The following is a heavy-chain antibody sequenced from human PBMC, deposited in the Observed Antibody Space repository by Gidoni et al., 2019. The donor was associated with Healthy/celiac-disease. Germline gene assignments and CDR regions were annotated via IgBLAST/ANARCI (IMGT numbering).Heavy chain of an antibody. V-gene: IGHV4-34*01. CDR1: GGSFRGYY. D-gene: IGHD1-26*01. CDR3: AGVSWVYYYYYMDV. CDR2: INHSGST. J-gene: IGHJ6*03. Sequence: QVQLQPCGAGLLKPSETLSLTCAVYGGSFRGYYWSGIRQPPRKGLEGIGEINHSGSTNYNPSLKSRVTIAVDTAKNQLSLKLSSVTAADTAVYYCAGVSWVYYYYYMDVWGKGTTVTVSS.